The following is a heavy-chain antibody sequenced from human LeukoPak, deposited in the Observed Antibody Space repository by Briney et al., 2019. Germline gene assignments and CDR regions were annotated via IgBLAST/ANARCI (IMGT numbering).Heavy chain of an antibody. D-gene: IGHD3-10*01. CDR1: GFTFSSYA. CDR3: ARDVSDGSGSYYNHDYFDY. CDR2: ISSSGSTI. V-gene: IGHV3-48*04. Sequence: GGSLRLSCAASGFTFSSYAMSWVRQAPGKGLEWVSYISSSGSTIYYADSVKGRFTISRDNAKNSLYLQMNSLRAEDTAVYYCARDVSDGSGSYYNHDYFDYWGQGTLVTVSS. J-gene: IGHJ4*02.